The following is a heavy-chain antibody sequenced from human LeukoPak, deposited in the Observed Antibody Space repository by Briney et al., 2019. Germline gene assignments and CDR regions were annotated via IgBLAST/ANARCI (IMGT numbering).Heavy chain of an antibody. Sequence: SGGSLRLSCAASGFTFSSYGIHWVRQAPGKGLEWVAVIWYDGSNKYYADSVKGRFTISRDNSKNTLYLQMNSLRPEDTAVYYCAKAVGFGEAYGMDVWGQGTTVTVSS. CDR1: GFTFSSYG. D-gene: IGHD3-10*01. CDR2: IWYDGSNK. J-gene: IGHJ6*02. V-gene: IGHV3-30*02. CDR3: AKAVGFGEAYGMDV.